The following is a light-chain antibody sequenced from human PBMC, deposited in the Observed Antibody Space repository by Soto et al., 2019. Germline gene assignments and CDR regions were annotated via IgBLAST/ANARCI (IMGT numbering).Light chain of an antibody. Sequence: QSVLTQPPSVSGTPGQRVTISCSGSNSNIGYNSVYWYQQLPGTAPKLLIYRSHERPSGVPDRFSGSKSGTSASLAISGLRSEDEADYYCFSYGGFYTLLLGGGTKLTVL. CDR3: FSYGGFYTLL. CDR2: RSH. J-gene: IGLJ2*01. V-gene: IGLV1-47*01. CDR1: NSNIGYNS.